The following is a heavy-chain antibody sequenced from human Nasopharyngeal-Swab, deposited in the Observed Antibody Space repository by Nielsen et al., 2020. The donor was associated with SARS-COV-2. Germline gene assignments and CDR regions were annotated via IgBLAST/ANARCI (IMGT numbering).Heavy chain of an antibody. CDR2: IIPIFGTA. D-gene: IGHD6-13*01. CDR3: ARFQSLAAAVRSHYYYYGMDV. CDR1: GYTFTSYY. Sequence: SVKVSCKASGYTFTSYYMHWVRQAPGQGLEWMGGIIPIFGTANYAQKFQGRVTITADESTSTAYMELSSLRSEDTAVYYCARFQSLAAAVRSHYYYYGMDVWGQGTTVTVSS. J-gene: IGHJ6*02. V-gene: IGHV1-69*13.